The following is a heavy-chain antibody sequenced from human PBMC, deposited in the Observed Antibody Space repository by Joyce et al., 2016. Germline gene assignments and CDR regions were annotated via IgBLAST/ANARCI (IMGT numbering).Heavy chain of an antibody. J-gene: IGHJ4*02. CDR1: GYTFTNYD. V-gene: IGHV1-8*01. CDR3: ARLGYDFWSGSGEYYFDY. CDR2: VNPNSDNT. Sequence: QVQLVQSGAEVKKPGASVKVSCKASGYTFTNYDINWVRQATGQGLEWMGWVNPNSDNTGYAQKVQDRVSITWSTSISTAYMELSSLTSEDTAVYFCARLGYDFWSGSGEYYFDYWGQGTLVTVSS. D-gene: IGHD3-3*01.